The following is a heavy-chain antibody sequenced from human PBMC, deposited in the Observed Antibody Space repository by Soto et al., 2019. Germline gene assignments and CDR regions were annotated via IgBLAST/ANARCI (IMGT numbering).Heavy chain of an antibody. CDR2: INPSGGST. CDR1: GYTFTSYY. CDR3: ARVPRNYDSSGYYYMAFSV. V-gene: IGHV1-46*01. Sequence: WASVKVSCKASGYTFTSYYMHWVQQAPGQGLEWMGIINPSGGSTSYAQKFQGRVTMTRDTSTSTVYMELSSLRSEDTAVYYCARVPRNYDSSGYYYMAFSVWGQGTTVTVSS. D-gene: IGHD3-22*01. J-gene: IGHJ6*02.